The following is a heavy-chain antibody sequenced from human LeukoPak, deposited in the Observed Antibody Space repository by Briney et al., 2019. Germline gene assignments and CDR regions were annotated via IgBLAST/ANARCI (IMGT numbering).Heavy chain of an antibody. Sequence: LVASVRVSCKASNYTFTDYGINWVRQAPGQGLEGVGWVSAFNGHTFYAQKFQGRITMTTDTSTSTAHMELRSLTSDDTAVYYCARALAVTGRGPRDFDFWGQGTLVTVSS. D-gene: IGHD6-19*01. CDR3: ARALAVTGRGPRDFDF. J-gene: IGHJ4*02. CDR1: NYTFTDYG. V-gene: IGHV1-18*01. CDR2: VSAFNGHT.